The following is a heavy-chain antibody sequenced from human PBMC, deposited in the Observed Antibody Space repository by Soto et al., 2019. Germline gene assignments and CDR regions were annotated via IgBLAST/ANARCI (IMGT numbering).Heavy chain of an antibody. CDR2: IYPGDSDT. V-gene: IGHV5-51*01. J-gene: IGHJ3*02. D-gene: IGHD3-10*01. Sequence: GESLKISCKGSGYSFTSYWIGWVRQMPGKGLEWMGIIYPGDSDTRYSPSFQGQVPISADKSISTAYLQWSSLKASDTAMYYCARRTSYYGSGSYAFDIWGQGTMVTVSS. CDR3: ARRTSYYGSGSYAFDI. CDR1: GYSFTSYW.